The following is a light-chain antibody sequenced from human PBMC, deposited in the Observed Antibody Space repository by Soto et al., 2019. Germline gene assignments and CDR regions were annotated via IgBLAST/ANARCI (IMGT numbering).Light chain of an antibody. CDR3: TSFTTRSTVV. J-gene: IGLJ2*01. Sequence: QSVLTQPASVSGSPGQSITISCTGTSNDIGTYNYVSWYQHHPGKAPKLLIYEVSNRPSGVSNRFSGSKSGNAASLTISGLQAEDEADYRCTSFTTRSTVVFGGGTQLTVL. V-gene: IGLV2-14*01. CDR1: SNDIGTYNY. CDR2: EVS.